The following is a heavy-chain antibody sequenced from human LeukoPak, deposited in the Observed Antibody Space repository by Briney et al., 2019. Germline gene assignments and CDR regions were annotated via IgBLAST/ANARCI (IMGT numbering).Heavy chain of an antibody. CDR1: GYTLTELS. CDR2: FDPEDGET. Sequence: GASVKVSCKVSGYTLTELSMHWVRQAPGKGLEWMGGFDPEDGETIYAQKFQGRVTMTEDTSTDTAYMELSSLRSEDTAVYYCATSLTTRITIFGVVTPPWYWGQGTLVTVSS. D-gene: IGHD3-3*01. V-gene: IGHV1-24*01. J-gene: IGHJ4*02. CDR3: ATSLTTRITIFGVVTPPWY.